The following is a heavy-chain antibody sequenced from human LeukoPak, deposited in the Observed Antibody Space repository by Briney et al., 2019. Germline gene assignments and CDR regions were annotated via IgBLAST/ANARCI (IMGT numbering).Heavy chain of an antibody. V-gene: IGHV1-18*01. CDR1: GYTFSSYG. CDR2: ISAYNGNT. CDR3: ARAYRFLEWLLMDY. D-gene: IGHD3-3*01. J-gene: IGHJ4*02. Sequence: ASVKVSCKSSGYTFSSYGISWVRQAPGQGLEWMGWISAYNGNTNYAQKLQGRVTMTTDTSTSTAYMELRSLRSDDTAVYYCARAYRFLEWLLMDYWGQGTLVTVSS.